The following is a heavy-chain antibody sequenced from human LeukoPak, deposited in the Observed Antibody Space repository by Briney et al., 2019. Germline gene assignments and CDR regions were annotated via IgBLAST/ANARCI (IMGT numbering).Heavy chain of an antibody. CDR3: ARETNAAAGGVDY. Sequence: GGSLRLSCAASGFTFSSYSMNWVRQAPGKGLEWVSSISSSSSYIYYADSVKGRFTISRDNAKNSVYLQMNSLRAEDTALYYCARETNAAAGGVDYWGQGTLVTVSS. D-gene: IGHD6-13*01. J-gene: IGHJ4*02. CDR2: ISSSSSYI. CDR1: GFTFSSYS. V-gene: IGHV3-21*01.